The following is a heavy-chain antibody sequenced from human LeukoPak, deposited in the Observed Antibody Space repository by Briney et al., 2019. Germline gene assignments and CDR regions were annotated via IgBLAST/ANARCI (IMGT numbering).Heavy chain of an antibody. J-gene: IGHJ4*02. CDR2: IGTAGDT. CDR3: ARVAKERVGGVYYSDY. V-gene: IGHV3-13*01. CDR1: GFTFSDYD. D-gene: IGHD1-1*01. Sequence: PGGSLRLSCAASGFTFSDYDMHWVRQATGKGLEWVSAIGTAGDTYYTGSVKGRFTISRENAKNSLYLQMNSLRAGDTAAYYCARVAKERVGGVYYSDYWGQGALVTVSS.